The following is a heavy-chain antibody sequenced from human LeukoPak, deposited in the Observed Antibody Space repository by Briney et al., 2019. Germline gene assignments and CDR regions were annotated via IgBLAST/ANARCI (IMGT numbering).Heavy chain of an antibody. CDR2: IYYRGST. D-gene: IGHD3-10*01. CDR3: ASLAYGNWFDL. J-gene: IGHJ5*02. V-gene: IGHV4-59*01. Sequence: PSETLSLTCTVSGGSISSYYWSWIRQPPGKGLEWIGYIYYRGSTNYNPSLKSRVTISVDTSKNQFSLKLSSVTAADTAVYYCASLAYGNWFDLWGQGTLVTVSS. CDR1: GGSISSYY.